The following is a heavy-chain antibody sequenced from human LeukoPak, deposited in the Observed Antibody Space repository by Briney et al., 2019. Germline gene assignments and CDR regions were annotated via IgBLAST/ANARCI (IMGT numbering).Heavy chain of an antibody. V-gene: IGHV1-69*04. CDR3: ARPRGRKNCSGGSCYSALFDY. J-gene: IGHJ4*02. CDR1: GGTFSSYA. Sequence: SVKVSCKASGGTFSSYAISWVRQAPGQGLEWMGRIIPIFGIANYAQKFQGRVTITADKSTSAAYMELSSLRSEDTAVYYCARPRGRKNCSGGSCYSALFDYWGQGTLVTVSS. D-gene: IGHD2-15*01. CDR2: IIPIFGIA.